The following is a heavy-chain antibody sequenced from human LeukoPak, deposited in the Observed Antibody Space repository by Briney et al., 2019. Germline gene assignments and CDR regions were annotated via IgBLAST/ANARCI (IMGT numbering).Heavy chain of an antibody. J-gene: IGHJ4*02. D-gene: IGHD6-19*01. CDR1: GGPISSYY. Sequence: SETQSLTCTLSGGPISSYYGSWIRQPPGKGLEWIGYIYYSGSTNYNPSLKSRVTLSVDTSKNHFSLKLSSVTAADTAVYYCARTIIAVANTYFYSRGQGTLVTVSS. CDR2: IYYSGST. CDR3: ARTIIAVANTYFYS. V-gene: IGHV4-59*01.